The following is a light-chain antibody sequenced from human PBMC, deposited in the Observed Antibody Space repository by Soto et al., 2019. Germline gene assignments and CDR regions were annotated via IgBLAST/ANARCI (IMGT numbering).Light chain of an antibody. J-gene: IGLJ3*02. V-gene: IGLV2-14*01. CDR3: NSYTSNITPV. Sequence: QSVLTQPASVSGSPGQSITISCTGTSSDVGAYSFVSWYQQHPDKAPKLMIYEVSNRPSGVSNRFSGSKSGNTASLTISGLQAEDEADYYCNSYTSNITPVFGGGTKLTVL. CDR1: SSDVGAYSF. CDR2: EVS.